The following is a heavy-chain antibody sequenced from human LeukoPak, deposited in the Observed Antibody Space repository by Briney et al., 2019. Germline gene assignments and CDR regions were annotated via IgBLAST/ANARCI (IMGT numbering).Heavy chain of an antibody. CDR3: ARDTARFGDHGVYYFDY. CDR1: GFTFSSYS. CDR2: ISSSSSPF. V-gene: IGHV3-48*02. J-gene: IGHJ4*02. D-gene: IGHD4-17*01. Sequence: GGSLRFSCAASGFTFSSYSMNWVRQAPGKGLEWVSYISSSSSPFYYADSVKGRFTISRDNAKNSLYLQLSSLRDEDTAVYYCARDTARFGDHGVYYFDYWGQGTLVTVSS.